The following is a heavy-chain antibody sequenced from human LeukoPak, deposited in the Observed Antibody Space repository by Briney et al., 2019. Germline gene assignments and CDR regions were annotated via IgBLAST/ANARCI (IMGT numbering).Heavy chain of an antibody. J-gene: IGHJ6*02. D-gene: IGHD6-13*01. CDR3: AVGKARGYYYYGMDV. Sequence: ESGPTLVKPTQTLTLTCTFSGFSLSTSGMCVSWIRQPPGKALEWLARIDWDDDKYYSTSLKTRLTISKDTSKNQVVLTMTNMDPVDTATYYCAVGKARGYYYYGMDVWGQGTTVTVSS. V-gene: IGHV2-70*11. CDR2: IDWDDDK. CDR1: GFSLSTSGMC.